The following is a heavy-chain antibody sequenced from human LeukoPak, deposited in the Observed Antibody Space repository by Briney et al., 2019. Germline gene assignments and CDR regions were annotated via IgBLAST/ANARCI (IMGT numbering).Heavy chain of an antibody. J-gene: IGHJ3*02. CDR3: AKEKAGTDAFDI. CDR2: LRYDGSNK. CDR1: GFTFSTYG. D-gene: IGHD6-19*01. Sequence: GGSLRLSCAASGFTFSTYGMHWVRQAPGKGLEWVAFLRYDGSNKYYADPVKGRFTISRDNSKNTSYLQMNSLRAEDTAVYYCAKEKAGTDAFDIWGQGTMVTVSS. V-gene: IGHV3-30*02.